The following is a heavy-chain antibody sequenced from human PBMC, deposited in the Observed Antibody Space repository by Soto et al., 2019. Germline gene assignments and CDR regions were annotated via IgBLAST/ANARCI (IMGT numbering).Heavy chain of an antibody. CDR1: GFTFDDYG. CDR2: ISGKSATM. D-gene: IGHD4-17*01. J-gene: IGHJ1*01. V-gene: IGHV3-9*01. Sequence: DVQLVESGGGLVQPGRSLRLACAGSGFTFDDYGRNWVRQAPGKVLEWVSGISGKSATMGYADSMKGRFTISRDNAKNSLYLQMNSLRAEETAVYYCAKGDFGDFGHWGQGTTVTVSS. CDR3: AKGDFGDFGH.